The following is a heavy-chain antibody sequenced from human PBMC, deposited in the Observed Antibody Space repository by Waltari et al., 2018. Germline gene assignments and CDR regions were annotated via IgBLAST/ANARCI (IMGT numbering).Heavy chain of an antibody. D-gene: IGHD3-10*01. J-gene: IGHJ6*02. CDR1: GYPISSGYS. CDR2: IYHSGST. V-gene: IGHV4-38-2*01. CDR3: ARVPMVRGVLAFMDV. Sequence: QVQLQESGPGLVKPSETLSLTCAVSGYPISSGYSWGWIRQPPGKGLEWIGTIYHSGSTYYNPSLKSRVTISVDTSKNQFSLKLSSVTAADTAVYYCARVPMVRGVLAFMDVWGQGTTVTVSS.